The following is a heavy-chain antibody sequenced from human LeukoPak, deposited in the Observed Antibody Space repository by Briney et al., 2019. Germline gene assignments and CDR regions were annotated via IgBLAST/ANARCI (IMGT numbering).Heavy chain of an antibody. J-gene: IGHJ5*02. CDR2: IYYSGNT. CDR3: ARVIVVVPAATPNWFDP. D-gene: IGHD2-2*01. Sequence: PSETLSLTCTVSGGSISSGDYYWSWIRQPPGKGLEWIGYIYYSGNTYYNPSLKSRVTISVDTSKNQFSLKLSSVTAADTAVYYCARVIVVVPAATPNWFDPWGQGTLVTVSS. V-gene: IGHV4-30-4*01. CDR1: GGSISSGDYY.